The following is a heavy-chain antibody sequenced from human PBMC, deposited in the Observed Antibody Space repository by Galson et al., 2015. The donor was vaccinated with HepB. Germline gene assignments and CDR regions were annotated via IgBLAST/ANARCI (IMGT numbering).Heavy chain of an antibody. V-gene: IGHV3-48*01. Sequence: SLRLSCAASGFTFSSYSMNWVRQAPGKGLEWVSYISSSSSTIYYADSVKGRFTISRDNAKNSLYLQMNSLRAEDTAVYYCARDLRITIFGVVISAGRGEEFDYWGQGTLVTVSS. CDR2: ISSSSSTI. J-gene: IGHJ4*02. CDR3: ARDLRITIFGVVISAGRGEEFDY. D-gene: IGHD3-3*01. CDR1: GFTFSSYS.